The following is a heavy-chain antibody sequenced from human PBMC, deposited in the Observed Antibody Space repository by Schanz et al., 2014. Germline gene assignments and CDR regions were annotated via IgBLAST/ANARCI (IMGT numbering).Heavy chain of an antibody. D-gene: IGHD3-22*01. CDR3: ARGREVVAKIFDV. CDR1: GFTFSSYA. CDR2: ISDSGDST. Sequence: EVQLLESGGGLVQPGGSLRLSCVASGFTFSSYAMSWVRQAPGKGLEWVSDISDSGDSTHYADSVKGRFTISRDNAKNSLCLQMNSLSAEDTGVYYCARGREVVAKIFDVWGQGTKVTVSS. J-gene: IGHJ3*01. V-gene: IGHV3-23*01.